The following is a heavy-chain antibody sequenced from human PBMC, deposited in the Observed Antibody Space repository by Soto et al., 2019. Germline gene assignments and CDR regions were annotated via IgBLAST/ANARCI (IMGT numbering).Heavy chain of an antibody. V-gene: IGHV1-2*04. D-gene: IGHD3-22*01. CDR3: ARDWIYYDSSDPAVFDI. CDR2: INPNSGGT. J-gene: IGHJ3*02. CDR1: GYTFTGYY. Sequence: ASVKVSCKASGYTFTGYYMHWVRQAPGQGLEWMGWINPNSGGTNYAQKFQGWVTMTRDTSISTAYMELSRLRSDDTAVYYCARDWIYYDSSDPAVFDIWGQGTMVTVSS.